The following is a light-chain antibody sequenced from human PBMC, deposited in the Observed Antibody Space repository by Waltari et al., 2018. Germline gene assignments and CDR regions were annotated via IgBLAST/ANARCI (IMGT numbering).Light chain of an antibody. V-gene: IGKV1-12*01. CDR3: QQAANFPLT. J-gene: IGKJ4*01. CDR1: QGISTW. CDR2: AAS. Sequence: DIQMTQSSSSVSASVGDKVTITCRASQGISTWLTWSRQKPGEVPKLLIYAASTLETGVPSRFSGGGSGTEFTLTINSLHPEDFATYYCQQAANFPLTFGGGTKVEIK.